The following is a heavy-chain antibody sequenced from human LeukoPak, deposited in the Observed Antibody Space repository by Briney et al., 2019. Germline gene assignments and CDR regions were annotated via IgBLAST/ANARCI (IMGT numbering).Heavy chain of an antibody. CDR2: INPNSGGT. CDR3: ARGARQWLVYFDY. CDR1: GYTFTGYY. D-gene: IGHD6-19*01. V-gene: IGHV1-2*02. J-gene: IGHJ4*02. Sequence: ASVKVSCKASGYTFTGYYMHWVRQAPGQGLEWMGWINPNSGGTNYAQKFQGRVTMTRDMSTSTVYMELSSLRSEDTAVYYCARGARQWLVYFDYWGQGTLVTVSS.